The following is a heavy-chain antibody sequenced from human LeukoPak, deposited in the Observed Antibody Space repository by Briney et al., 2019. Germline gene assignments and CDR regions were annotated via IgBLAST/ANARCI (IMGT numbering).Heavy chain of an antibody. D-gene: IGHD2-21*02. CDR1: GFTFSGHA. Sequence: GGSLRLSCGASGFTFSGHAMNWVRHTPGKGLQWVSGIDGSGSLTFYADFVKGRFTISRDNSENRLYLQMNSLRAEDTALYYCARVSTVTANFDYWGQGSLVTVSS. CDR2: IDGSGSLT. J-gene: IGHJ4*02. CDR3: ARVSTVTANFDY. V-gene: IGHV3-23*01.